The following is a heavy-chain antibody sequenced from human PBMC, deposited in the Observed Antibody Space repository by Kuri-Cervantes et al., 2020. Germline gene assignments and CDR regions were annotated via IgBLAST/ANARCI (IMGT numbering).Heavy chain of an antibody. CDR3: ARDRGCSSTSCYDNWFDP. Sequence: SVKVSCKASGGTFSSYAISWVRQAPGQGLEWMGGVIPIFGTANYAQKFQGRVTITADESTSTAYMELGSLRSEDTAVYYCARDRGCSSTSCYDNWFDPWGHGTLVTVSS. J-gene: IGHJ5*02. CDR2: VIPIFGTA. D-gene: IGHD2-2*01. V-gene: IGHV1-69*13. CDR1: GGTFSSYA.